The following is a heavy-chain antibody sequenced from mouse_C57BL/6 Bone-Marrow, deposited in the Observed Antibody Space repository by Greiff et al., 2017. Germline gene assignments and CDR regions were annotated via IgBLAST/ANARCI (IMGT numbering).Heavy chain of an antibody. CDR2: ISSGGSYT. J-gene: IGHJ2*01. V-gene: IGHV5-6*01. CDR1: GFTFSSYG. CDR3: AIPGSSYYFDY. D-gene: IGHD1-1*01. Sequence: EVQLQESGGDLVKPGGSLKLSCAASGFTFSSYGMSWVRQTPDKRLEWVATISSGGSYTYYPDSVKGRFTISRDNAKNTLYLQMSRLKSEDTAMYYCAIPGSSYYFDYWGQGTTLTVSS.